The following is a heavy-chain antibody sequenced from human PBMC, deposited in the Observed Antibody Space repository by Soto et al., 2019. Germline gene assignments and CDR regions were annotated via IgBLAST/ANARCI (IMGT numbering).Heavy chain of an antibody. J-gene: IGHJ4*02. D-gene: IGHD3-22*01. V-gene: IGHV1-46*01. Sequence: GASVKVSCKASGYTFINYYIHWVRQAPGQGLEWMGILNPSGGSTTYAQKFQARVTMTRDTSTSTVYMELSSLTSEDTAVYYCARDPRYDSSGYSLDYCGQGTLVTVS. CDR3: ARDPRYDSSGYSLDY. CDR2: LNPSGGST. CDR1: GYTFINYY.